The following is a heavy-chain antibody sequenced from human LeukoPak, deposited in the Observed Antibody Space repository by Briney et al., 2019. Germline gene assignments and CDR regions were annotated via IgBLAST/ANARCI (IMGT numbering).Heavy chain of an antibody. CDR3: ARDSAYCSSTSCYPKTNWYFDL. Sequence: SVKVSCKASGGTFSSYAISWVRQAPGQGLEWMGGIIPIFGTANYAQKFQGRVTITTDESTSTAYMELSRLRSDDTAVYYCARDSAYCSSTSCYPKTNWYFDLWGRGTLVTVSS. CDR2: IIPIFGTA. J-gene: IGHJ2*01. D-gene: IGHD2-2*01. V-gene: IGHV1-69*05. CDR1: GGTFSSYA.